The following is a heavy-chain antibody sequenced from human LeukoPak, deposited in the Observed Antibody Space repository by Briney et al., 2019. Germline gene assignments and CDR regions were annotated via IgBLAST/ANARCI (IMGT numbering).Heavy chain of an antibody. D-gene: IGHD1-1*01. CDR1: GYTFTSYY. CDR3: ARDPVNEVCTFDY. V-gene: IGHV1-46*01. Sequence: ASVKVSCKASGYTFTSYYMHWVRQAPGQGLEWMGIINPSGGSTSYAQKFQGRVTMTRDTSTSTVFMEMSSLRSEDTAVYYCARDPVNEVCTFDYWGQGTLVTVSS. J-gene: IGHJ4*02. CDR2: INPSGGST.